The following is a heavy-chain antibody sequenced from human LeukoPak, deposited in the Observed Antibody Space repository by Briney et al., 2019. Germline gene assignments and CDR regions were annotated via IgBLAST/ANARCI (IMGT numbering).Heavy chain of an antibody. Sequence: ASVRVSCKASGYTFTVYYMHWVRQAPGQGVEWMGWIKTNSGGTNYAQKFQGRVTMTRDTSISTAYMELSRLRSDDTAVYYCARVVVGAIWSEFDPWGQGTLVTVSS. CDR3: ARVVVGAIWSEFDP. J-gene: IGHJ5*02. D-gene: IGHD1-26*01. CDR2: IKTNSGGT. V-gene: IGHV1-2*02. CDR1: GYTFTVYY.